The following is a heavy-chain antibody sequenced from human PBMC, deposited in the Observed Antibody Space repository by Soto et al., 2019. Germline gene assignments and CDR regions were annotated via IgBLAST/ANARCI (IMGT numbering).Heavy chain of an antibody. V-gene: IGHV5-51*01. CDR2: IYPADSDT. J-gene: IGHJ4*02. CDR3: ARLNYALLTGYRYFDS. Sequence: GESLKLSCRGSQYSFTTYWIGWVRQMPGKGLEWMGIIYPADSDTRYSPSFQGQVTMSVDKSFSTAYLQWSSLKASDTAMYFCARLNYALLTGYRYFDSWGQVTLVPVSP. CDR1: QYSFTTYW. D-gene: IGHD3-9*01.